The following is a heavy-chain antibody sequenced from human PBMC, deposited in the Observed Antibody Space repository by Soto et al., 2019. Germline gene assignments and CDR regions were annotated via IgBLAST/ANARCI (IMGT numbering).Heavy chain of an antibody. Sequence: ASVKVSCKASGYTFTKYGITWVRQAPGQGLEYMGWISTDNGNARSAQKFQGRVTMTTDTSTSTAYMELRSLRSDDTAVYYCAGLTWGSDHDSFHIRGQGTMVTGSS. CDR2: ISTDNGNA. CDR3: AGLTWGSDHDSFHI. J-gene: IGHJ3*02. D-gene: IGHD7-27*01. V-gene: IGHV1-18*04. CDR1: GYTFTKYG.